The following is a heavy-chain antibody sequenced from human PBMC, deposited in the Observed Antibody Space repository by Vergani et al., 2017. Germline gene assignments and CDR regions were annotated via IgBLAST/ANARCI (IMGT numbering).Heavy chain of an antibody. CDR2: ISYDGSNK. CDR1: GFTFSSYA. D-gene: IGHD4-17*01. J-gene: IGHJ5*02. Sequence: QVQLVESGGGVVQPGRSLRLSCAASGFTFSSYAMHWVRQAPGKGLEWVAVISYDGSNKYYADSVKGRFTISRDNSKNTLYLQMNSLRAEDTAVYYCARDNQITYDGDYEGSWFDPWGQGTLVTVSS. CDR3: ARDNQITYDGDYEGSWFDP. V-gene: IGHV3-30*04.